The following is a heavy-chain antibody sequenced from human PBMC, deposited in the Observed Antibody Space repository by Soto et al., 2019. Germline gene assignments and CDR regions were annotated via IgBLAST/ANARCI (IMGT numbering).Heavy chain of an antibody. J-gene: IGHJ4*02. CDR2: IGSSSTYT. CDR1: GFPFSDYY. Sequence: QVQLVESGGDLVKPGGSLRLSCAASGFPFSDYYMSWIRQAPGKGLEWVSSIGSSSTYTNYADFVKGRFTISRDNAKNSLYLQMNSLRAEDTAAYYCARRRPIGYYNFWGQGTLVTVSA. CDR3: ARRRPIGYYNF. V-gene: IGHV3-11*05. D-gene: IGHD3-22*01.